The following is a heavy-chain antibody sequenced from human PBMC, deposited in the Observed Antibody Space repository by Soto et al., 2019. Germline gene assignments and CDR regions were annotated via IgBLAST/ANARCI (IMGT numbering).Heavy chain of an antibody. CDR2: IYHSGST. V-gene: IGHV4-4*02. Sequence: PSETLSLTCAVSGGSISSSNWWSWVRQPPGKGLEWIGEIYHSGSTNYNPSLKSRVTISVDKSKNQFSLKLSSVTAADTAVYYCARVSAGNYYYYGMDVWGQGTTVT. CDR3: ARVSAGNYYYYGMDV. J-gene: IGHJ6*02. CDR1: GGSISSSNW.